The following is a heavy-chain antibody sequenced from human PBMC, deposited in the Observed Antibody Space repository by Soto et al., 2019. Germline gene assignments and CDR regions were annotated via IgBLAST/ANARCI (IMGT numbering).Heavy chain of an antibody. D-gene: IGHD3-10*01. Sequence: QVQLVQSGAEVKKSGSSVKVSCKASAGTFSIYTISWVRQAPGQGLEWMGSIIPILGIANYAQKFQGRVTIPADKSTSTAYMELSSLRSEDTAVYYCARALRGRDGYRLATDYWGQGTLVTVSS. CDR1: AGTFSIYT. V-gene: IGHV1-69*02. CDR3: ARALRGRDGYRLATDY. J-gene: IGHJ4*02. CDR2: IIPILGIA.